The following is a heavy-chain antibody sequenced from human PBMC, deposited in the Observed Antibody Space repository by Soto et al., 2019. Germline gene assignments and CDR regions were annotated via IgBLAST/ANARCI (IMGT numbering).Heavy chain of an antibody. V-gene: IGHV4-39*01. Sequence: QLQLQESGPGLVKPSETLSLTCTVSGGSISSSSYYWGWIRQPPGKGLEWIGSIYYSGSTYYNPSLMIRVTYSVDTSKTQFSLQLSSVTAADTAVYYCARMGYDFWSGYDWFDPWGQGTLVTVSS. CDR1: GGSISSSSYY. D-gene: IGHD3-3*01. CDR2: IYYSGST. J-gene: IGHJ5*02. CDR3: ARMGYDFWSGYDWFDP.